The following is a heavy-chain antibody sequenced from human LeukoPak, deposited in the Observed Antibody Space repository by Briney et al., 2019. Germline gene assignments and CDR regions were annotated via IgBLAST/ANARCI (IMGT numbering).Heavy chain of an antibody. V-gene: IGHV4-39*01. CDR2: ISYGGTT. CDR3: ARLVGYYYYYMDV. D-gene: IGHD2-15*01. Sequence: SETLSLTCTVSGGSISSSTYYWGCIRQPPGKGLEWIGSISYGGTTYYNPSLNSRVTISVDTSKNQFSLRLSSVTAADTAVYYCARLVGYYYYYMDVWGKGTTVTVSS. CDR1: GGSISSSTYY. J-gene: IGHJ6*03.